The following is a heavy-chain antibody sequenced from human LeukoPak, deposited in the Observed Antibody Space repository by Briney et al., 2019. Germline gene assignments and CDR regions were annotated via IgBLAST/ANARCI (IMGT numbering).Heavy chain of an antibody. CDR2: VSNGGGNT. CDR1: GFTFSSYA. D-gene: IGHD3-10*01. CDR3: ARGRGSGNYNWFDP. V-gene: IGHV3-23*01. J-gene: IGHJ5*02. Sequence: GGSLTLSCAASGFTFSSYAMNWVRQTPGKGLEWVSVVSNGGGNTYYADSVKGRFTVSRDNSRNTVYLQINSLRAEDTALYYCARGRGSGNYNWFDPWGQGTLVTVSS.